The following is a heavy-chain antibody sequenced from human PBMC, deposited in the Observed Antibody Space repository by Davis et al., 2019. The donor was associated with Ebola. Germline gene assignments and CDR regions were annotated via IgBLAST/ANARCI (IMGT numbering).Heavy chain of an antibody. Sequence: GESLKISCAASGFTFSSYSMNWVRQAPGKGLEWVSSISSSSSYIYYADSVKGRFTISRDNAKNSLYLQMNSLRDEDTAVYYCARDPRSGSYYLYYYYGMDVWGQGTTVTVSS. CDR1: GFTFSSYS. CDR2: ISSSSSYI. V-gene: IGHV3-21*01. CDR3: ARDPRSGSYYLYYYYGMDV. J-gene: IGHJ6*02. D-gene: IGHD1-26*01.